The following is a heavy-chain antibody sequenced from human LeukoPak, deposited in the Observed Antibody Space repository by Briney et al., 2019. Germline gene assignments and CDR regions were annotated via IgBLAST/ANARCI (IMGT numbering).Heavy chain of an antibody. CDR3: ARTGTTVVTRALDS. J-gene: IGHJ5*01. Sequence: PSETLSPTCAVSGGSISRSYWWSWVRQSPGKGLEWIGEIYHSGSSNYNPSLKSRVTISVDKSKNQFSLKLNSVTVADTAVYYCARTGTTVVTRALDSWGQGTLVTVSS. CDR1: GGSISRSYW. D-gene: IGHD4-23*01. CDR2: IYHSGSS. V-gene: IGHV4-4*02.